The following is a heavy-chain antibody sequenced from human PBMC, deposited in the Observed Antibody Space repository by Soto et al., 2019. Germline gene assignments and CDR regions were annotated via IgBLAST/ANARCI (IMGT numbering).Heavy chain of an antibody. CDR1: GFTFSSYA. D-gene: IGHD3-16*02. Sequence: GGSLRLSCAASGFTFSSYAMSWVRQAPGKGLEWVSAISGSGGSTYYADSVKGRFTISRDNSKNTLYLQMNSLRAEDTAVYYCAKDLTRTFGGVIDPYFDDWGQGTLVTVSS. J-gene: IGHJ4*02. CDR2: ISGSGGST. V-gene: IGHV3-23*01. CDR3: AKDLTRTFGGVIDPYFDD.